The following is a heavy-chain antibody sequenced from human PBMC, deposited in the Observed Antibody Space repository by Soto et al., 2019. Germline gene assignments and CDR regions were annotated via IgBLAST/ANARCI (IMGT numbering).Heavy chain of an antibody. D-gene: IGHD2-15*01. J-gene: IGHJ6*01. CDR3: ASPGHGYGGPYYYYGMDV. Sequence: GASVKVSCKASGGTFSSYTISWVRQAPGQGLEWMGRIIPILGIANYAQKFQGRVTITADKSTSTAYMELSSLRSEDTAVYYCASPGHGYGGPYYYYGMDVWGQGTTVTVSS. V-gene: IGHV1-69*02. CDR2: IIPILGIA. CDR1: GGTFSSYT.